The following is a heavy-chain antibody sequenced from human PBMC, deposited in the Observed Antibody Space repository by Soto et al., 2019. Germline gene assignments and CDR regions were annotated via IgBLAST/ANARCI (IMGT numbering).Heavy chain of an antibody. CDR3: ARATRAYSYGSIDY. Sequence: SETLSLTGTFSGGSISSYYRSWLQQPPGKGLEWFGYIYYNGSTNYNPSLNNRVTILVDTSQNQFSLKLSSVTAPDTAGYYCARATRAYSYGSIDYWGHGTLLAVST. CDR1: GGSISSYY. CDR2: IYYNGST. J-gene: IGHJ4*01. V-gene: IGHV4-59*01. D-gene: IGHD5-18*01.